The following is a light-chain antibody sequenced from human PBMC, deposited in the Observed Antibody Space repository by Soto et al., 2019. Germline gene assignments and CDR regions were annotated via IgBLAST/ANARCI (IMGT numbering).Light chain of an antibody. CDR3: QQYNSYSRT. CDR1: QSIGDS. V-gene: IGKV1-5*01. CDR2: DAS. J-gene: IGKJ3*01. Sequence: DIQMTQSPSSVSASVGDRVTITCRASQSIGDSLAWYQQKPGKAPKLLIYDASSLESGVPSRFSGSGSGTEFTLTISSLQPDDFATYYCQQYNSYSRTFGPGTKVDIK.